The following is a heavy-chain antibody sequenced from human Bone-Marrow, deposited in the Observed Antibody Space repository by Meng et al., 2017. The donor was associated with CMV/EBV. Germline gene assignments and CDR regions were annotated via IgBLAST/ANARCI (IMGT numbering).Heavy chain of an antibody. J-gene: IGHJ3*02. CDR1: GYSFTSYW. V-gene: IGHV5-51*01. D-gene: IGHD3-22*01. Sequence: GEPLKISCKGSGYSFTSYWIGWVRQMPGKGLEWMGIIYPGDSDTRYSPSFQGQVTISADKSISTAYLQWSSLKASDTAMYYCASQTYYYDSSGYSGDAFDIWGPWTMVTVSS. CDR3: ASQTYYYDSSGYSGDAFDI. CDR2: IYPGDSDT.